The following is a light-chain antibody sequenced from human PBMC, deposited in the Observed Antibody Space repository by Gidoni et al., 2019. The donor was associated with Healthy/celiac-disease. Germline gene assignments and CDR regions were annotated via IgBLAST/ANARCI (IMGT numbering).Light chain of an antibody. CDR3: QQLNSYPFT. CDR2: AAS. Sequence: DIQLTPSPSFLSASVGDRVTITCRASQGISSYLAWYQQKPGKAPKLLIYAASTLQSGVPSRFSGSGSGTEFTLTISSLQPEDFATYYCQQLNSYPFTFXGXTKVEIK. CDR1: QGISSY. J-gene: IGKJ4*01. V-gene: IGKV1-9*01.